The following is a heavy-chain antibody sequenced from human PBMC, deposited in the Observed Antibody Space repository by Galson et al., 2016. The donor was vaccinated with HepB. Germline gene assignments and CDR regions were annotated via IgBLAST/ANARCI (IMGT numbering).Heavy chain of an antibody. CDR3: AHTKFDFWIDYYVSGKDCLDP. Sequence: PALVKPTQTLTLTCAFSGFSLSTSGVGVGWIRQPPGKALEWLALIYWDDDKRYSPSLKSRLTITKDTAKNLVVLTMTNMDPVDTATYYCAHTKFDFWIDYYVSGKDCLDPWGQGILVTVSS. D-gene: IGHD3-3*01. CDR2: IYWDDDK. CDR1: GFSLSTSGVG. J-gene: IGHJ5*02. V-gene: IGHV2-5*02.